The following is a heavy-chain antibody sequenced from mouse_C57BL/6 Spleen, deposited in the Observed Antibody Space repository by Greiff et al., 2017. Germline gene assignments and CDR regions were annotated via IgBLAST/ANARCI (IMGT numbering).Heavy chain of an antibody. CDR1: GYTFTSYW. V-gene: IGHV1-64*01. Sequence: QVQLQQPGAELVKPGASVKLSCKASGYTFTSYWMHWVKQRPGQGLEWIGMIHPNSGSTNYNEKFKSKATLTVDKSSSTAYMQLSSLTSEDSSVYYCARSYYSNYEGGYYYAMDYWGQGTSVTVSS. CDR2: IHPNSGST. J-gene: IGHJ4*01. D-gene: IGHD2-5*01. CDR3: ARSYYSNYEGGYYYAMDY.